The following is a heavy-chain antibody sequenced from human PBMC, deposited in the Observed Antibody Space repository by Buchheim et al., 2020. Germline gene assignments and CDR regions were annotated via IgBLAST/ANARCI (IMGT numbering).Heavy chain of an antibody. CDR2: IYYSGST. CDR3: ASSNCSGGSCSRKTYYYYGMDV. D-gene: IGHD2-15*01. CDR1: GGSISSSSYY. V-gene: IGHV4-39*01. J-gene: IGHJ6*02. Sequence: QLQLQESGPGLVKPSETLSLTCTVSGGSISSSSYYWGWIRQPPGKGLEWIGSIYYSGSTYYNPSLKSRVTISVDTSKNQFSLKLSSVTAADTAVYYCASSNCSGGSCSRKTYYYYGMDVWGQGTT.